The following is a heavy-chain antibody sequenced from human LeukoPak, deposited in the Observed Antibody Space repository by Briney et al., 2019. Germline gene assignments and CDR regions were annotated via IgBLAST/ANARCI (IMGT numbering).Heavy chain of an antibody. CDR1: GGSISSSSYY. CDR3: ARHFYVAVAGDGRAFDI. Sequence: SETLSLTCTVSGGSISSSSYYWGWIRQPPGKGLEWIGSIYYSGSTYYNPSLKSRVTIPVDTSKSQFSLKLSSVTAADTAVYYCARHFYVAVAGDGRAFDIWGQGTMVTVSS. D-gene: IGHD6-19*01. J-gene: IGHJ3*02. CDR2: IYYSGST. V-gene: IGHV4-39*01.